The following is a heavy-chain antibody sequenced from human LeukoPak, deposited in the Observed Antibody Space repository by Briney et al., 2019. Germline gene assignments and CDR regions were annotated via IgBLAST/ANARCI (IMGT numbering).Heavy chain of an antibody. CDR3: ARDVRGGYHDY. V-gene: IGHV3-30*03. CDR1: GFTFSNYG. D-gene: IGHD5-18*01. J-gene: IGHJ4*02. Sequence: TGGSLRLPCAASGFTFSNYGMHWVRQAPGKGLEWVAFISYDGSNKFYADSVKGRFTISRDNSKNTLDLQMNSLRAEDTAVYYCARDVRGGYHDYWGQGTLVTVSS. CDR2: ISYDGSNK.